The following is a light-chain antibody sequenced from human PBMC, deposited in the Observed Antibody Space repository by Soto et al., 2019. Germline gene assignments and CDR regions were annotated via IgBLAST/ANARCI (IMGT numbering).Light chain of an antibody. V-gene: IGKV3-20*01. CDR2: GAS. CDR1: QSVSSSD. Sequence: ENVLTQSPGTLYLSPGERATLSCRASQSVSSSDSTWYQQKPGQAPRLLIYGASSRATDILDKFSGSGSGTDFTLTISRLAPEYFAVYYCQQYDSSPVTFGQGTKLEIK. CDR3: QQYDSSPVT. J-gene: IGKJ2*01.